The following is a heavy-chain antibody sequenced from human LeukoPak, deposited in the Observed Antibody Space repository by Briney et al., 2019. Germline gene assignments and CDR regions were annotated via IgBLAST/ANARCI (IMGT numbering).Heavy chain of an antibody. CDR1: GFSFSSHG. CDR3: AKAPVTTCRGAYCYPFDY. Sequence: GGTLRLSCVASGFSFSSHGMSWVRQAPGKGLEWVSGIIGGAGGTYYADSVKGRFTISRDSSKNTLFLQMNRLRPEDAAVYYCAKAPVTTCRGAYCYPFDYWGQGTLVTVSS. D-gene: IGHD2-21*01. J-gene: IGHJ4*02. V-gene: IGHV3-23*01. CDR2: IIGGAGGT.